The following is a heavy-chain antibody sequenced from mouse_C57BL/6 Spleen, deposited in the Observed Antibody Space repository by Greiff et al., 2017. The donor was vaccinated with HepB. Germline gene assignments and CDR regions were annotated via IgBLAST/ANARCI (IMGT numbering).Heavy chain of an antibody. Sequence: QVQLQQSGAELVRPGTSVKVSCKASGYAFTNYLIEWVKQRPGQGLEWIGVINPGSGGTNYNEKFKGKATLTADKSSSTAYMQLSSLTSEDSAVYFCARSQNWDSYWGQGTLVTVSA. CDR2: INPGSGGT. D-gene: IGHD4-1*01. CDR1: GYAFTNYL. J-gene: IGHJ3*01. CDR3: ARSQNWDSY. V-gene: IGHV1-54*01.